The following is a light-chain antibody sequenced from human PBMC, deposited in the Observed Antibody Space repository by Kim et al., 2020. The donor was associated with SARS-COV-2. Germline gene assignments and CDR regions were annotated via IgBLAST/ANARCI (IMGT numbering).Light chain of an antibody. V-gene: IGLV3-25*03. CDR2: KDS. CDR3: QSADSSGTYLWV. J-gene: IGLJ3*02. CDR1: ALPKQY. Sequence: PGQTARITGSGDALPKQYAYWYQQKQGQAPVLVIYKDSERPSGIPERFSGSSSGTTVTLTISGVQAEDEADYYCQSADSSGTYLWVFGGGTQLTVL.